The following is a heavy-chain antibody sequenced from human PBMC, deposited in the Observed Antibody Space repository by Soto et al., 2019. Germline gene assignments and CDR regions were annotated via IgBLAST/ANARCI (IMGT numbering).Heavy chain of an antibody. J-gene: IGHJ4*02. D-gene: IGHD3-22*01. V-gene: IGHV1-69*13. CDR2: ITPMFGTP. Sequence: VASVKVSCKASGGTFSRYTITWVRQAPGQGLEWMGGITPMFGTPNYAQKFQGRVTITADESTSTAYMELSSLRSEDTAMYYCARDGTLYDSSAYYYVYWGQGTLVTVSS. CDR1: GGTFSRYT. CDR3: ARDGTLYDSSAYYYVY.